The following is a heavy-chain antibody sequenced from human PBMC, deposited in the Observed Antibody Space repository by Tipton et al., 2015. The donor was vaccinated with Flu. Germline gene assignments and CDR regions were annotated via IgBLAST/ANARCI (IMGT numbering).Heavy chain of an antibody. V-gene: IGHV4-39*07. Sequence: LRLSCTVSDGSISSSNYYWGWIHQPPGKGPEWIGSMLHGGSTYYNPSLESRVTISLDTSKNQFSLKLSSVTAADTAVYYCARDDSGFNDYWGPGTLVTVSS. J-gene: IGHJ4*02. CDR3: ARDDSGFNDY. CDR1: DGSISSSNYY. CDR2: MLHGGST. D-gene: IGHD3-22*01.